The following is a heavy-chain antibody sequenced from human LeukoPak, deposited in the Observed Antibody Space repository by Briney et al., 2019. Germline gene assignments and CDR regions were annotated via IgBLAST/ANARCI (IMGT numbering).Heavy chain of an antibody. CDR1: GFAFGTSA. V-gene: IGHV3-23*01. D-gene: IGHD1-7*01. Sequence: PGGSLRLSCAASGFAFGTSAMTWVRQAPGKGLGWVSSISVTGDNTYYADSVKGRFTISRDNSKNTLYLQMNSLRAGDTAVYYCAKVARVEGTNYFYYYMDVWVKGTTVIVSS. J-gene: IGHJ6*03. CDR2: ISVTGDNT. CDR3: AKVARVEGTNYFYYYMDV.